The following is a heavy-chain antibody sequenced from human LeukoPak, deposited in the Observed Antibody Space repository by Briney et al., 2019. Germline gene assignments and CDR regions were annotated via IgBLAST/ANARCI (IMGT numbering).Heavy chain of an antibody. CDR1: GYTFTIYD. V-gene: IGHV1-8*01. Sequence: RASVKVSCKASGYTFTIYDINWVRQATGQGLEWMGWMNPNSGNTGYAQKFQGRVTMTRNTSISTAYMELSSLRSEDTAVYYCARFTSAAIRKRYYYYGMDVWGQGTTVTVSS. CDR3: ARFTSAAIRKRYYYYGMDV. J-gene: IGHJ6*02. D-gene: IGHD2-21*02. CDR2: MNPNSGNT.